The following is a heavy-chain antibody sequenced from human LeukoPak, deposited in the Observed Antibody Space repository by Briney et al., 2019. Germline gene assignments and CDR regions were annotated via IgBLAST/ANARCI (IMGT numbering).Heavy chain of an antibody. CDR3: ASLYDSSGYDAFDI. D-gene: IGHD3-22*01. CDR2: IYYSGST. CDR1: GGSISSYY. Sequence: SETLSLTCTVSGGSISSYYWSWIRLPPGKGLEWIGYIYYSGSTNYNPSLKSRVTISVDTSKNQFSLKLSSVTAADTAVYYCASLYDSSGYDAFDIWGQGTMVTVSS. V-gene: IGHV4-59*08. J-gene: IGHJ3*02.